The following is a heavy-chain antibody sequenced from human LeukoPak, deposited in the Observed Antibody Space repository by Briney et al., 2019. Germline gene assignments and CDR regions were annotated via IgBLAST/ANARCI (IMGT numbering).Heavy chain of an antibody. J-gene: IGHJ4*02. CDR1: GFTFSSYS. V-gene: IGHV3-48*01. CDR2: ISSSSSTI. CDR3: AGPFNEGYYYFDY. Sequence: PGGSLRLSCAASGFTFSSYSMNWVRQAPGKGLEWVSYISSSSSTIYYADSVKGRFTISRDNAKNSLYLQMNSLRAEDTAVYYCAGPFNEGYYYFDYWGQGTLVTVSS. D-gene: IGHD1-26*01.